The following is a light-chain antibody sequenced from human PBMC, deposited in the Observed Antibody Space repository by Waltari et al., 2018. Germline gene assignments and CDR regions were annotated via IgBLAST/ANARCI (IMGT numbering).Light chain of an antibody. CDR2: AVT. CDR3: CSYAGSTTSSVV. J-gene: IGLJ1*01. V-gene: IGLV2-23*02. Sequence: QSALTQPASVSGSPGQSITISCTGSSSDVGGYSLVSWYQQHPCKAPKLMSYAVTKRPSGVSHRFSGSKSGNTASLTISVLQTEDEADYYCCSYAGSTTSSVVFGTGTKVIVL. CDR1: SSDVGGYSL.